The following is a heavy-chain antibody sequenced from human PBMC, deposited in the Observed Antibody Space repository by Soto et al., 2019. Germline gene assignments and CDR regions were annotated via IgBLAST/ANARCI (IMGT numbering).Heavy chain of an antibody. V-gene: IGHV1-18*01. CDR2: ISAYNGNT. D-gene: IGHD6-13*01. CDR3: ATDSSSWYYGMDV. CDR1: GDTFTSYG. Sequence: GASLKVCCKASGDTFTSYGISWVRQAPGQGLEWMGWISAYNGNTNYAQKLQGRVTMTTDTSTDTAYMELSSLRSEDTAVYYCATDSSSWYYGMDVWGQGTTVTVSS. J-gene: IGHJ6*02.